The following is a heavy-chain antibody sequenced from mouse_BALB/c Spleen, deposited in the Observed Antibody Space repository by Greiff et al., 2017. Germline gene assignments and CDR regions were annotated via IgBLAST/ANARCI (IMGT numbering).Heavy chain of an antibody. CDR1: GFNINDYY. CDR2: IDPENGNT. CDR3: GWGDYFFDY. J-gene: IGHJ2*01. V-gene: IGHV14-1*02. Sequence: VQLQQSGAELVRPGALVKLSCKASGFNINDYYMHWVKQRPEQGLEWIGWIDPENGNTIYDPKFQGKASITADTSSNTAYLQLSSLTSEDTAVYYCGWGDYFFDYWGQGTTLTVSS. D-gene: IGHD2-13*01.